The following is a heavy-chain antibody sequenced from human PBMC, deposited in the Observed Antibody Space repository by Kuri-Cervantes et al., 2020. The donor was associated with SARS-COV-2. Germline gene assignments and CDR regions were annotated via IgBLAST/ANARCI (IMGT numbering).Heavy chain of an antibody. V-gene: IGHV4-59*11. CDR2: FYSTGVT. CDR3: ATAEDTARPWCFDL. CDR1: GGSISDHY. D-gene: IGHD5-18*01. Sequence: SETLSLTCSVSGGSISDHYWAWIRQPPGKGLEWIGYFYSTGVTNYDPSLKTRVTISTDRSKNQLSLKLTSVTAADTAVYYCATAEDTARPWCFDLWGRGTLVTVSS. J-gene: IGHJ2*01.